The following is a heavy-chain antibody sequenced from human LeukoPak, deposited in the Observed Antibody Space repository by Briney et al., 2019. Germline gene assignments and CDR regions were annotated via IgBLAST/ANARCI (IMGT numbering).Heavy chain of an antibody. CDR1: GFTFSSYA. V-gene: IGHV3-23*01. Sequence: GGSLRLSCAASGFTFSSYAMSWVRQAPGKGLEWVSAISGSGGSTYYADSVKGRFTISRDNFKNTLYLQMNSLRAEDTAVYYCAKAAYCSSTSCSYYYYMDVWGKGTTVTVSS. J-gene: IGHJ6*03. CDR3: AKAAYCSSTSCSYYYYMDV. CDR2: ISGSGGST. D-gene: IGHD2-2*01.